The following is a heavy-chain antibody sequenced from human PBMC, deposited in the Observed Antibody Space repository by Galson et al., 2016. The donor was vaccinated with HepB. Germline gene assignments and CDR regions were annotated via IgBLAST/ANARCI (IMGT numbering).Heavy chain of an antibody. J-gene: IGHJ4*02. CDR1: GFTFSSYW. Sequence: SLRLSCAASGFTFSSYWMHWVRQVPGKGLVWVSRIDTDGSSTTYADSVKGRLTISRDNAKNTVYLEMNSLRAEDTAVYFCARALIDFRGEDYWGQGTLVTVSS. CDR2: IDTDGSST. D-gene: IGHD3-16*01. CDR3: ARALIDFRGEDY. V-gene: IGHV3-74*01.